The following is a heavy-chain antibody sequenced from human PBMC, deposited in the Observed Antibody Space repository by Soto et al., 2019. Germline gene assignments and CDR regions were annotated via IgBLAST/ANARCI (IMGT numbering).Heavy chain of an antibody. D-gene: IGHD3-16*01. V-gene: IGHV3-23*01. CDR3: AKDLQGGGSHDY. J-gene: IGHJ4*02. Sequence: EVQLLESGGGLVQPGGALRLSCSAYGFTFLSYAMNWVRQAHGQGLEWVSAISGSGRSTYYAASVKGRFTISKDNSKNPLYLQMNSQRAEDTAGYYGAKDLQGGGSHDYWGQGTLVTVSS. CDR2: ISGSGRST. CDR1: GFTFLSYA.